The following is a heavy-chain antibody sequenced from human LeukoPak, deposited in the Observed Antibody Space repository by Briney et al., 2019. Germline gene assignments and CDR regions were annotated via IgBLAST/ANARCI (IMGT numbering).Heavy chain of an antibody. CDR1: GFTFSSYS. CDR2: ISSSSSYI. D-gene: IGHD3-22*01. CDR3: ARDPLPTYDSSSCPDY. Sequence: GGSLRLSCAASGFTFSSYSMNWVRQAPGKGLEWVSSISSSSSYIYYADSVKGRFTISRDNAKNSLYLQMNSLRAEDTAVYYCARDPLPTYDSSSCPDYWGQGTLVTVSS. V-gene: IGHV3-21*01. J-gene: IGHJ4*02.